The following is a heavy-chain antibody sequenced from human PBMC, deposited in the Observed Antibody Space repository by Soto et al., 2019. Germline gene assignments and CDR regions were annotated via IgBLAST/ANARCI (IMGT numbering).Heavy chain of an antibody. CDR3: ARGGYSYGLGGSVYSSGRVFDY. J-gene: IGHJ4*02. CDR2: IYYSGST. V-gene: IGHV4-59*01. Sequence: SETLSLTCTVSGGSISSYYWSWIRQPPGKGLEWIGYIYYSGSTNYNPSLKSRVTISVDTSKNQFSLKLSYVTAADTAVYYCARGGYSYGLGGSVYSSGRVFDYWGQGTLVTVSS. CDR1: GGSISSYY. D-gene: IGHD5-18*01.